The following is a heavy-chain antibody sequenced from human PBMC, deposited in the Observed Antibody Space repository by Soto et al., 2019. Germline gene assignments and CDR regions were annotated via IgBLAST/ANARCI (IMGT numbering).Heavy chain of an antibody. D-gene: IGHD5-18*01. CDR1: GFTFSSYS. Sequence: PGGSLRLSCAASGFTFSSYSMNWVRQAPGKGLEWVSYISSSSSTIYYADSVKGRFTISRDNAKNSLYLQMNSLRDEDTAVYYCAKDSGYNYGYFRWFDPWGQGTLVTVSS. J-gene: IGHJ5*02. CDR2: ISSSSSTI. V-gene: IGHV3-48*02. CDR3: AKDSGYNYGYFRWFDP.